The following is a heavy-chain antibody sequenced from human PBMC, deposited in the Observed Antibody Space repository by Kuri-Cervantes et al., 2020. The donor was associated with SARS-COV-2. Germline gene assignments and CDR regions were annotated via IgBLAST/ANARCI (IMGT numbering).Heavy chain of an antibody. CDR2: IYHSGST. CDR3: ARHGNSYCSSTSCSYNYYYYYMDV. Sequence: ESLKISCAASGFTFSSYAMSWVRQAPGKGLEWIGSIYHSGSTYYNPSLKSRVTISVDTSKNQFSLKLSSVTAADTAVYYCARHGNSYCSSTSCSYNYYYYYMDVWGKGTTVTVSS. CDR1: GFTFSSYA. V-gene: IGHV4-38-2*01. J-gene: IGHJ6*03. D-gene: IGHD2-2*01.